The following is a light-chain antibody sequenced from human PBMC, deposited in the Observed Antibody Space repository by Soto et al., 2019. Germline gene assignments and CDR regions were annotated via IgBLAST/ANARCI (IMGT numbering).Light chain of an antibody. J-gene: IGLJ2*01. V-gene: IGLV1-40*01. CDR1: SCNIGAGYD. CDR3: QSYDSSLSGYVV. Sequence: QSVLTQPPSVSGAPGRRVTISCTGSSCNIGAGYDVHWYQQLPGTAPKLLIYGNSNRPSGVPDRFSGSKSGTSASLAITGLQAEDEADYYCQSYDSSLSGYVVFGGGTKLTVL. CDR2: GNS.